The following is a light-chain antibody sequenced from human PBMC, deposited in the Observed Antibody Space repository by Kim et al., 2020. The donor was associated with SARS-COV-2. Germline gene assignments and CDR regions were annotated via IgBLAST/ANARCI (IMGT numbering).Light chain of an antibody. J-gene: IGKJ2*03. V-gene: IGKV3-20*01. CDR1: QSVTSSH. Sequence: EIVLTQSPGTLSLSPGERATLSCRPSQSVTSSHLAWYQQKPGQAPRLLIFGASSRATGVPDRFSGSGSGTEFTLIISRLEPEDFAVYYCQQYGSSPPYSFGQGTKLEI. CDR2: GAS. CDR3: QQYGSSPPYS.